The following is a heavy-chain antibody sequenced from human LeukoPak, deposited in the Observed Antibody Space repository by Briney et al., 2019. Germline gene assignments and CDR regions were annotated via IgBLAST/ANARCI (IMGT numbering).Heavy chain of an antibody. CDR3: ARESTDYYDTSGYYYGPIY. V-gene: IGHV1-69*01. D-gene: IGHD3-22*01. CDR2: IIPIFGTA. Sequence: SVKVSCKASGGTFSSYAISWVRQAPGQGLEWMGGIIPIFGTANYAQKFQGRVTITADESTTTAYMELSSLRSEDTAVYYCARESTDYYDTSGYYYGPIYWGQGTLVTVSS. J-gene: IGHJ4*02. CDR1: GGTFSSYA.